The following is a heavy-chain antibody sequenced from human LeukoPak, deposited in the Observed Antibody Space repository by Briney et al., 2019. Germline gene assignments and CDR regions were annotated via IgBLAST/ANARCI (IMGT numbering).Heavy chain of an antibody. CDR3: ARDQAPCTLVRGAPSWFDP. J-gene: IGHJ5*02. D-gene: IGHD3-10*01. CDR2: ISVYNGNT. Sequence: ASVMVSCKASGYTFTSYGISWVRQAPGQGLEWMGWISVYNGNTKYAQKLQGRVTMTTDTSTSTAYMEMRSLRSDDTAMYYCARDQAPCTLVRGAPSWFDPWGQGTLVTVSS. V-gene: IGHV1-18*01. CDR1: GYTFTSYG.